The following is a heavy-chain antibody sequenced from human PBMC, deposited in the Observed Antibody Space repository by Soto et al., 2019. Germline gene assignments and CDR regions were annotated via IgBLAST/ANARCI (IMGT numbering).Heavy chain of an antibody. CDR3: ARARAYCGGDCYSGDY. CDR1: GYTFISYG. D-gene: IGHD2-21*02. J-gene: IGHJ4*02. CDR2: ISVYNGNT. Sequence: QVQLVQSGAEVKKPGASVKVSCKASGYTFISYGISWVRQAPGQGLEWMGWISVYNGNTNYAQKLQGRVTMTTDTSTSTAYMELRSPRSDDTAVYYCARARAYCGGDCYSGDYWGQGTLVTVSS. V-gene: IGHV1-18*01.